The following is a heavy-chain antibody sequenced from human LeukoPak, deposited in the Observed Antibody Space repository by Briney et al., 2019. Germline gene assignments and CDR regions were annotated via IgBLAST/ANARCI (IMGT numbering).Heavy chain of an antibody. D-gene: IGHD1-26*01. CDR3: ARNSGTENNFDY. CDR2: IYLGDFGI. V-gene: IGHV5-51*01. Sequence: VESLKISCKGSGYSFANYWIGWVRQMPGKGLEWMGIIYLGDFGIRYSPSFQGQVTISADKSISTVYLQWSSLKASDTAMYYCARNSGTENNFDYWGQGTLVTVSS. CDR1: GYSFANYW. J-gene: IGHJ4*02.